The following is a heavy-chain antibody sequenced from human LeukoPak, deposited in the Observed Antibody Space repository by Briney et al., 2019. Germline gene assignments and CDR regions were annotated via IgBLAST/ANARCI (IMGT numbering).Heavy chain of an antibody. CDR2: ISVSGNT. Sequence: GGSLRLSCAASGFTLSSYAMSWVRQAPGKGLEWVSAISVSGNTYHADSVKGRFTISRDSSKNTLYLQMNRLRAEDTAVYYCAHPTEYSSSWYGNWFDPWGQGTLVTVSS. V-gene: IGHV3-23*01. CDR3: AHPTEYSSSWYGNWFDP. D-gene: IGHD6-13*01. J-gene: IGHJ5*02. CDR1: GFTLSSYA.